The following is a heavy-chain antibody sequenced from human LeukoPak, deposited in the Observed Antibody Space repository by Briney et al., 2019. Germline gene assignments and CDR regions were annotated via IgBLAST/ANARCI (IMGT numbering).Heavy chain of an antibody. V-gene: IGHV5-51*01. CDR1: GYSFTNYW. CDR2: IYPGDSYS. CDR3: ARHHVPAVITSPLDS. Sequence: GESLKISCKGSGYSFTNYWIGWVRQMPGKGLEWMGIIYPGDSYSKYTPSFEGRVTISADKSISTAYLEYNSLKASDTAIYYCARHHVPAVITSPLDSWGQGTLVTVSS. D-gene: IGHD3-10*02. J-gene: IGHJ4*02.